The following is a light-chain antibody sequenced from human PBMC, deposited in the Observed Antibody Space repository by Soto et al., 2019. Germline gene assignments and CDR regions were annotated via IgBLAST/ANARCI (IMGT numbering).Light chain of an antibody. J-gene: IGKJ2*01. CDR3: QHYDTFPVT. CDR1: ESISNW. Sequence: EIQMTQSPSTLSASVGDRVTVTCRASESISNWLAWYQQKPGKAPRLLIYKASTLDFGVPSRFSGSGSVTDFTLTISSLQPDDFATYYCQHYDTFPVTFGQGTK. V-gene: IGKV1-5*03. CDR2: KAS.